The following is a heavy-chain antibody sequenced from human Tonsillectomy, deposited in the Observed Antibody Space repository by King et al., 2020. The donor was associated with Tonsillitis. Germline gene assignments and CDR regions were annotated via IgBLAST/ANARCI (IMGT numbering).Heavy chain of an antibody. CDR3: ARPKVTTTAAYDFDD. Sequence: LQLQESGPGLVKPSETLSLTCTVSGGSISSSSYFWGWIRQPPGKGLEWIGNIYYSGSTYYNPSSKSRVTISVDTSKDQFSLKPSSVTAAATAVYYCARPKVTTTAAYDFDDWGQGTLVTVSS. CDR1: GGSISSSSYF. J-gene: IGHJ4*02. CDR2: IYYSGST. V-gene: IGHV4-39*07. D-gene: IGHD1-1*01.